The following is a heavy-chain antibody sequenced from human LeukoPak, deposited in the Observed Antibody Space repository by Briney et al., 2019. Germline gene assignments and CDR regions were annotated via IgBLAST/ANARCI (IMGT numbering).Heavy chain of an antibody. J-gene: IGHJ4*02. V-gene: IGHV4-39*07. CDR3: ATSDGDYAPFDS. CDR2: IYYSGST. CDR1: GGSISSSSYY. D-gene: IGHD4-17*01. Sequence: PSETLSLTCTVSGGSISSSSYYWGWIRQPPGKGLEWIGSIYYSGSTYYNSSLKSRVTISIDTSKSQFSLKLSSVTAADTAVYFCATSDGDYAPFDSWGQGTLVTVS.